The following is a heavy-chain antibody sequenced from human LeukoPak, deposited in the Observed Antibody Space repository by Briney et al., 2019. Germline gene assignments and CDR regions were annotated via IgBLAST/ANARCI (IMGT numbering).Heavy chain of an antibody. CDR1: GFTLSNYD. J-gene: IGHJ5*02. V-gene: IGHV3-21*01. Sequence: GGSLRLSCAASGFTLSNYDMNWVRQAPGKGLEWVSSISTSSRYIYYKDSVRGRFTTSRDDAKNSLYLEMNSLRAEDTAVYYCARADCSSSTCYLRRSWFDPWGQGTLVTVSS. CDR2: ISTSSRYI. D-gene: IGHD2-2*01. CDR3: ARADCSSSTCYLRRSWFDP.